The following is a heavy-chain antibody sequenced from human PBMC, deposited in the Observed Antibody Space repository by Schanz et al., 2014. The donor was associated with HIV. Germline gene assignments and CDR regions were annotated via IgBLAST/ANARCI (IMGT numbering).Heavy chain of an antibody. CDR3: ASTEFPYSSSSDYYYGMDV. V-gene: IGHV3-33*08. J-gene: IGHJ6*02. CDR2: IWFDGSNK. D-gene: IGHD6-6*01. CDR1: GGTFSAHA. Sequence: QVQLVESGGGMVLPGTSLRLSCAASGGTFSAHAFHWVRQAPGRGLEWVAVIWFDGSNKYYADSVKGRFTISRDNSKKTLYLQMNSLRAGDTAVYYCASTEFPYSSSSDYYYGMDVWGQGTTVTVSS.